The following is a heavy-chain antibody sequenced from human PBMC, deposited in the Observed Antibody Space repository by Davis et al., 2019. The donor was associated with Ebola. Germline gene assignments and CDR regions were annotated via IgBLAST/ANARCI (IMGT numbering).Heavy chain of an antibody. D-gene: IGHD6-6*01. CDR2: IRSKANSYAT. Sequence: GESLKISCAASGFTFSGSAMHWVRQASGKGLEWVGRIRSKANSYATAYAASVKGRFTISRDDSKNTAYPQMNSLKTEDTAVYYCTISSSSADYWGQGTLVTVSS. V-gene: IGHV3-73*01. CDR3: TISSSSADY. J-gene: IGHJ4*02. CDR1: GFTFSGSA.